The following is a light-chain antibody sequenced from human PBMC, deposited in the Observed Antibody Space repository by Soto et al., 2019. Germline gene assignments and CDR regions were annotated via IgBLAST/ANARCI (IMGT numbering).Light chain of an antibody. V-gene: IGKV1-5*01. CDR2: DAS. CDR1: QSVRSW. J-gene: IGKJ1*01. Sequence: DIQMTQSPSILSASFGDRVANTGGANQSVRSWLAWYQQKPGKAPKLLIYDASSLESGVPSRFRGSGSGTEFTLTISSMQPDDFATYYCQQYNSYETFGQGTKVEIK. CDR3: QQYNSYET.